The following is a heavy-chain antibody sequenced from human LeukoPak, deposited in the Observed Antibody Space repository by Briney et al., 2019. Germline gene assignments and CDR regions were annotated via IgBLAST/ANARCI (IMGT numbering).Heavy chain of an antibody. CDR3: ARRSGSFQGDYNFDY. D-gene: IGHD1-26*01. J-gene: IGHJ4*02. V-gene: IGHV5-51*01. Sequence: GESLKISCKGSGYSFTSYWIGWVRQMPGKGLEWMGIIYPGDSDTRYSPSFQGQVTISADKSISTAYLQWSSLKASDTAMYYCARRSGSFQGDYNFDYWGQGSLVTVSS. CDR1: GYSFTSYW. CDR2: IYPGDSDT.